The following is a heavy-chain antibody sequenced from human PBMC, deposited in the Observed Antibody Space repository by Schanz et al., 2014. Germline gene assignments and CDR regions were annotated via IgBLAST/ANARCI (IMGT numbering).Heavy chain of an antibody. Sequence: QVQLVQSGAEVKKPGASVKVSCKASGYTFTSYYMHWVRQARGQGLEWMGIINPSGSSTSYAQKFQGRVTMTRDTSTSTVYMELSSLRSEDTAVYYCARDGEAAAGCDSWGQGTLVTVSS. CDR2: INPSGSST. CDR3: ARDGEAAAGCDS. CDR1: GYTFTSYY. D-gene: IGHD6-13*01. J-gene: IGHJ4*02. V-gene: IGHV1-46*03.